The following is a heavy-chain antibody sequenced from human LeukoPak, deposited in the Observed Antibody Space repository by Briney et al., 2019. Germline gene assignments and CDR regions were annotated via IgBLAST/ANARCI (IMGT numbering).Heavy chain of an antibody. Sequence: GGSLRLSCAASGFTFDDFAMHWVRQAPGKGLEWVSGISRSSGSIGYADSVKGRFTISRDNAKNSLYLQMNSLTAEDTALYYCAKDMRAVAGPITLDYWGQGTLVTVSS. V-gene: IGHV3-9*01. CDR3: AKDMRAVAGPITLDY. CDR2: ISRSSGSI. D-gene: IGHD6-19*01. J-gene: IGHJ4*02. CDR1: GFTFDDFA.